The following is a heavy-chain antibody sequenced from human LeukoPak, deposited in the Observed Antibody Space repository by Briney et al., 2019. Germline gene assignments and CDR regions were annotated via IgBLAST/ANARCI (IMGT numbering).Heavy chain of an antibody. J-gene: IGHJ5*02. CDR3: TRRMLAYYYDSSGYYPDWFDP. V-gene: IGHV3-49*04. Sequence: GGSLRLSCTASGFTFGDYATSWVRQAPGKGLEWVGFIRSKAYGGTTEYAASVKGRFTISRDDSKSIAYLQMNSLKTEDTAVYYCTRRMLAYYYDSSGYYPDWFDPWGQGTLVTVSS. CDR1: GFTFGDYA. CDR2: IRSKAYGGTT. D-gene: IGHD3-22*01.